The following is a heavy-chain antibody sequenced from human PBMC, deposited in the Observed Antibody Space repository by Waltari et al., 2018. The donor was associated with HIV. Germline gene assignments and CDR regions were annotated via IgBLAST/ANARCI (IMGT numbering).Heavy chain of an antibody. J-gene: IGHJ4*02. CDR2: IFPGGNV. CDR3: ARDVKGNSDYVEARFFDF. D-gene: IGHD4-17*01. V-gene: IGHV4-4*07. CDR1: DASFRSYF. Sequence: QVELQESGPGLVRPSETLSLTCSVSDASFRSYFWSWIRQPAGKGLEWIGRIFPGGNVNYNPSLRRRVVMSADTSKNEFFLKLTSVTAADAAVYYCARDVKGNSDYVEARFFDFWGQGLPVTVSS.